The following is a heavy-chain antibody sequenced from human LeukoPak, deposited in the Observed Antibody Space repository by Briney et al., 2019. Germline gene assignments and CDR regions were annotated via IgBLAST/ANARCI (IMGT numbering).Heavy chain of an antibody. J-gene: IGHJ4*02. CDR2: ISPDGTVG. CDR1: GFTFSSHW. D-gene: IGHD2/OR15-2a*01. CDR3: VRDRSTFTLFDS. V-gene: IGHV3-74*01. Sequence: GGSLRLSCVVSGFTFSSHWMHWVRQAPGKGPVWVSRISPDGTVGGYADSVKGRFTISRDNAKNTLYLQMNNVRAGDTAVFYCVRDRSTFTLFDSWGQGTLVTVSS.